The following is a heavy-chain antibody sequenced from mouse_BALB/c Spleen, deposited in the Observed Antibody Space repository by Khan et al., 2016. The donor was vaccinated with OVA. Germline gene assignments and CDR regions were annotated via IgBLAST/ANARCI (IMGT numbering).Heavy chain of an antibody. CDR1: GYTFTSYW. V-gene: IGHV1S132*01. CDR3: ARGYFGNYEFAY. J-gene: IGHJ3*01. D-gene: IGHD2-1*01. Sequence: QIQLVQSGAELVKPGASVKLSCKTSGYTFTSYWIQWVKQRPGQGLGWIGQIFPGTGTTYYNENFKGKATLTVDTSSKTAYMQFSSLTFEDSAVYFCARGYFGNYEFAYWGQGTLVTVAP. CDR2: IFPGTGTT.